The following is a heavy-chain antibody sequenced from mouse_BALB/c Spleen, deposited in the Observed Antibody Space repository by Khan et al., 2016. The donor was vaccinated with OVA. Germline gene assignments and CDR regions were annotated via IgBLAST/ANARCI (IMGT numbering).Heavy chain of an antibody. CDR2: ISSSGST. CDR3: ARDGARYNYAMDY. V-gene: IGHV3-2*02. D-gene: IGHD1-1*02. CDR1: GYSITSDYA. Sequence: EVQLVESGPGLVKPSQSLSLTCTVTGYSITSDYAWNWIRQFPGNKLEWMGYISSSGSTNYNQALKSRTSITRDTSKNQFYLQLNSVTTEDTATYYCARDGARYNYAMDYWGQGTSVTVSS. J-gene: IGHJ4*01.